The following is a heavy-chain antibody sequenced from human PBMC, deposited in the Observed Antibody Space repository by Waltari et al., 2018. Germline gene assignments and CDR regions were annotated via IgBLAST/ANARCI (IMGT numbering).Heavy chain of an antibody. CDR1: GFTVSSNY. CDR2: IYSGGST. CDR3: AIGGVTTPSQPFDY. J-gene: IGHJ4*02. Sequence: EVQLVESGGGLIQPGGSLRLSCAASGFTVSSNYMSWVRQAPGKGLEWVSVIYSGGSTYYADSVKGRFTISRYNSKNTLYLQMNSLIAEDTAVYYCAIGGVTTPSQPFDYWGQGTLVTVSS. D-gene: IGHD4-17*01. V-gene: IGHV3-53*01.